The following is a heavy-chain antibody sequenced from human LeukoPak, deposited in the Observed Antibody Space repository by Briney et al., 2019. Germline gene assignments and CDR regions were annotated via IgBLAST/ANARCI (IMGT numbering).Heavy chain of an antibody. CDR3: ARAFYYCGSGSNGGNWFDP. V-gene: IGHV4-4*02. D-gene: IGHD3-10*01. CDR1: GGSISSSNW. J-gene: IGHJ5*02. Sequence: PSGTLSLTCAVSGGSISSSNWWSWVRQPPGKGLEWIGEIYHSGSTNYNPSLKSRVTISVDKSKNQFSLKLSSVTAADTAVYYCARAFYYCGSGSNGGNWFDPWGQGTLVTVSS. CDR2: IYHSGST.